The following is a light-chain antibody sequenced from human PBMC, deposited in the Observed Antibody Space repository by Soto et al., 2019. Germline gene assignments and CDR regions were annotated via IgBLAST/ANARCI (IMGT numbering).Light chain of an antibody. CDR1: SSDVGGYNY. CDR3: SSYTSSSTLGYV. J-gene: IGLJ1*01. CDR2: EVS. V-gene: IGLV2-14*01. Sequence: QSVLTQPASVSGSPGQSITISCTGTSSDVGGYNYVSWYQQHPGKAPKLMIYEVSNRPSGVSNRFSGSKSGNTASLTISGLQAEAEADYYCSSYTSSSTLGYVFGTGTKVTVL.